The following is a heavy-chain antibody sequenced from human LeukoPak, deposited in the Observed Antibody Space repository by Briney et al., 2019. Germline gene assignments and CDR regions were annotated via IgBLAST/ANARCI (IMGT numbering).Heavy chain of an antibody. CDR1: GGSISSSSYY. CDR3: ARDAQDYYDSSPDAFDI. D-gene: IGHD3-22*01. Sequence: SETLSLTCTVSGGSISSSSYYWGWIRQPPGKGLEWIGSIYYSGSTYYNLSLKSRVTISVDTSKNQFSLKLSSVTAADTAVYYCARDAQDYYDSSPDAFDIWGQGTMVTVSS. V-gene: IGHV4-39*02. CDR2: IYYSGST. J-gene: IGHJ3*02.